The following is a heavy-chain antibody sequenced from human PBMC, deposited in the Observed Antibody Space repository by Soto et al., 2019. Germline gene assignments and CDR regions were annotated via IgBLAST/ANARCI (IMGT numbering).Heavy chain of an antibody. CDR1: GGSISSGGYY. J-gene: IGHJ6*03. Sequence: SETLSLTCTVSGGSISSGGYYWSWIRQHPGKGLEWIGYIYYSGSTYYNPSLKSRVTISVDTSKNQFSLKLSSVTAADTAVYYCARDLKITVTSSYHYIDVWGKGTTVTVSS. CDR2: IYYSGST. V-gene: IGHV4-31*03. CDR3: ARDLKITVTSSYHYIDV. D-gene: IGHD4-4*01.